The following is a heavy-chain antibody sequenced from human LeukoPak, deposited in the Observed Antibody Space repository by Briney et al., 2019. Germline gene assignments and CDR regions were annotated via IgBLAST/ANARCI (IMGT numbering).Heavy chain of an antibody. CDR1: GFTFSSYA. CDR2: ISGSGGST. D-gene: IGHD3-16*01. Sequence: GGSLRLSCAASGFTFSSYAMSWVRQAPGKGLEWVSAISGSGGSTYYADSVKGRFTISRDNSKNTLCLQMNSLRAEDTAVYYCAKAPFAAYVGDYYFDYWGQGTLVTVSS. J-gene: IGHJ4*02. CDR3: AKAPFAAYVGDYYFDY. V-gene: IGHV3-23*01.